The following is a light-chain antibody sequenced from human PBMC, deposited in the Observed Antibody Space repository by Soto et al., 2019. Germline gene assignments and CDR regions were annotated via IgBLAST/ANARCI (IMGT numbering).Light chain of an antibody. CDR2: VVN. CDR1: SSDVGGYNY. Sequence: QSALTQPASVSGSPGQSITISCTGTSSDVGGYNYVSWHQQHPGKAPKLMIYVVNNRPSGVSNRFSGSKSGNTASLTISGLQAEDEADYYCSSSTSTNALVLFGGATNFTVL. CDR3: SSSTSTNALVL. J-gene: IGLJ2*01. V-gene: IGLV2-14*01.